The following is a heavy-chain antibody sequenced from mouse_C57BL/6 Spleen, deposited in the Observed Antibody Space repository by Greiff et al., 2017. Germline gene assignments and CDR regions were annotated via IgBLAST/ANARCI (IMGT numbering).Heavy chain of an antibody. Sequence: DVKLQESGPGLVKPSQSLSLTCSVTGYSITSGYYWNWIRQFPGNKLEWMGYISYDGSNNYNPSLKNRISITRDTSKNQFFLKLNSVATEDTATYYCANYYGSSYVWFAYWGQGTLVTVSA. J-gene: IGHJ3*01. CDR3: ANYYGSSYVWFAY. V-gene: IGHV3-6*01. D-gene: IGHD1-1*01. CDR2: ISYDGSN. CDR1: GYSITSGYY.